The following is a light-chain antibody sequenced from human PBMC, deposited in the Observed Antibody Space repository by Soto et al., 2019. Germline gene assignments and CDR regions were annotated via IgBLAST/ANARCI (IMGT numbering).Light chain of an antibody. CDR1: QGIANF. J-gene: IGKJ3*01. Sequence: IQLTQSPSSLSASVGDRVTISCRASQGIANFLAWYQQKPGKAPKLLIYGASTLQSGVPSRFSGSGSGTDFSLTISSLQPEDFATYYCPQLNSFPIPFGPGTKVDI. CDR2: GAS. CDR3: PQLNSFPIP. V-gene: IGKV1-9*01.